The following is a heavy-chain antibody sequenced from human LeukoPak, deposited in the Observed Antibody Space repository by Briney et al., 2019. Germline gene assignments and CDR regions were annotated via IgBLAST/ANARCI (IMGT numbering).Heavy chain of an antibody. J-gene: IGHJ4*02. CDR3: ATDVRYYDSSGFDY. Sequence: ASVKVSCKVSGYTLTELSMHWVRQAPGKGLEWMGGFDPEDGETIYAQKFQGRVTMTEDTSTDTAYMELSSLRSEDTAVYYCATDVRYYDSSGFDYWGQGTLVTVSS. CDR1: GYTLTELS. V-gene: IGHV1-24*01. CDR2: FDPEDGET. D-gene: IGHD3-22*01.